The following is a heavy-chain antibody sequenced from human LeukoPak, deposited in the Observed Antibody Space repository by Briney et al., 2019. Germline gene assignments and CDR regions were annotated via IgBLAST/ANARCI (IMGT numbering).Heavy chain of an antibody. CDR3: ARWDCSGGDCNSGSRFIDY. V-gene: IGHV3-7*02. CDR2: IKQDGSQK. D-gene: IGHD2-15*01. J-gene: IGHJ4*02. Sequence: PGGSLRLSCAASGFTFSNYWMTWVRQTPGKGLEWVANIKQDGSQKYYVDSVKGRFTISRDNAKDTLYLQMDSLKDEDTAVYYCARWDCSGGDCNSGSRFIDYWGQGTLVTVSS. CDR1: GFTFSNYW.